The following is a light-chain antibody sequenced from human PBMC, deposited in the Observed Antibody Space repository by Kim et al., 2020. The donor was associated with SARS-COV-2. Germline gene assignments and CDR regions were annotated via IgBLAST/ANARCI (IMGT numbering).Light chain of an antibody. CDR2: EYD. CDR3: QSYYRDNVI. Sequence: IHCPRSSGSNDDSCMNWYQPQPGAGPATGIFEYDQRPSGVSNRFSCSSDNSSNSASLTISGLRTEDEADYYCQSYYRDNVIFGGGTQLTVL. CDR1: SGSNDDSC. V-gene: IGLV6-57*03. J-gene: IGLJ2*01.